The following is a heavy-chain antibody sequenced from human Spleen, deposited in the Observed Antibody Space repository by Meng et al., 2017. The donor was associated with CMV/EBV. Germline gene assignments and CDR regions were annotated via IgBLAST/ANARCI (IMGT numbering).Heavy chain of an antibody. CDR1: GFTFSSFA. CDR3: AKDQGYSGTYAGTFDV. J-gene: IGHJ3*01. Sequence: GESLKISCAASGFTFSSFAMSWVRQAPGKGLEWVSSIGADSGNTYYGDSVKGRFTISRDNSKNTLYLQMKSLRAGDTAMYYCAKDQGYSGTYAGTFDVWGQGTMVTVSS. CDR2: IGADSGNT. V-gene: IGHV3-23*01. D-gene: IGHD1-26*01.